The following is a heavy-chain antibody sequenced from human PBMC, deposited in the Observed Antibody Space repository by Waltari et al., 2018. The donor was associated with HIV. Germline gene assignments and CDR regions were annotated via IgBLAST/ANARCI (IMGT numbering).Heavy chain of an antibody. D-gene: IGHD5-12*01. CDR3: ARRALWLRPVYYFDY. J-gene: IGHJ4*02. CDR2: INHRRNT. Sequence: QVHLQQWGAGLLKPSETLSLTCAVYGEPFDGYYWSWIRQPPGKRLELMGEINHRRNTNYNPSLKSRLTMSVDASKNQFSLNLNSVTAADTGVYYCARRALWLRPVYYFDYWGQGALVTVSS. CDR1: GEPFDGYY. V-gene: IGHV4-34*01.